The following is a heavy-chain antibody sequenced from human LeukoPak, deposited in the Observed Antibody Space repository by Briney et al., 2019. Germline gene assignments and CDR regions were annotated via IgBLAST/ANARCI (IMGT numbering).Heavy chain of an antibody. CDR1: GGSISSGGYY. CDR3: ARSRIQLWNSPFDY. Sequence: SQTLSLTCTVSGGSISSGGYYWSWIRQHPGTGLEWIGYIYYSGSTYYNPSLKSRVTISVDTSKNQFSLKLSSVTAADTAVYYCARSRIQLWNSPFDYWGQGTLVTVSS. V-gene: IGHV4-31*03. CDR2: IYYSGST. J-gene: IGHJ4*02. D-gene: IGHD5-18*01.